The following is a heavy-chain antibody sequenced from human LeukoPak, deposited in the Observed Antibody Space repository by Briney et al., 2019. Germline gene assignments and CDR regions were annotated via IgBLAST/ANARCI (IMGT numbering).Heavy chain of an antibody. CDR3: DSSGVVVMGFDY. J-gene: IGHJ4*02. CDR1: GYTFTGYY. Sequence: GASVKVSCKASGYTFTGYYMHWVRQAPGQGLEWMGRINPNSGGTNYAQKFQGRVTMTRDTYISTAYMELSRLRSDDTAVYYCDSSGVVVMGFDYWGQGTLVTVSS. V-gene: IGHV1-2*06. CDR2: INPNSGGT. D-gene: IGHD3-22*01.